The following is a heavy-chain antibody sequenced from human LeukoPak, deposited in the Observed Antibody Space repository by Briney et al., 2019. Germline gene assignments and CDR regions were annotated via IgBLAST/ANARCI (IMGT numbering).Heavy chain of an antibody. Sequence: GGSLRLSCAASGFTFSSYAMSWVRQAPGKGLEWVSAISGSGGSTYYADSVKGRFAISRDNSKNTLYLQMNSLRAEDTAVYYCAKAPNIVGATGFLDYWGQGTLVTVSS. V-gene: IGHV3-23*01. CDR1: GFTFSSYA. J-gene: IGHJ4*02. D-gene: IGHD1-26*01. CDR3: AKAPNIVGATGFLDY. CDR2: ISGSGGST.